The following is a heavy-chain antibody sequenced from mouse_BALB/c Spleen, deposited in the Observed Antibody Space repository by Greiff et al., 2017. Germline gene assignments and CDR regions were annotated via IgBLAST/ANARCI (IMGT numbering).Heavy chain of an antibody. J-gene: IGHJ3*01. CDR1: GYTFTSYW. CDR2: INPSNGRT. D-gene: IGHD2-1*01. Sequence: QVQLQQPGAELVKPGASVTLSCKASGYTFTSYWMHWVKQRPGQGLEWIGEINPSNGRTNYNEKFKSKATLTVDNSSSTAYMQLSSLTSEDSAVYYCARSNYGNYGFAYWGQGTLGTVSA. V-gene: IGHV1S81*02. CDR3: ARSNYGNYGFAY.